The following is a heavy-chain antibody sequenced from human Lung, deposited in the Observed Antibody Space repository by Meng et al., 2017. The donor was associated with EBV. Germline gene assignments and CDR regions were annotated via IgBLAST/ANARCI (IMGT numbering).Heavy chain of an antibody. D-gene: IGHD2-21*02. V-gene: IGHV3-23*01. J-gene: IGHJ4*02. CDR2: VGGSGDTT. CDR1: GFNLTNCA. Sequence: VQFLESGGGSVQPGGSLRLSCSASGFNLTNCAMNWVRQAPGKGLEWVSSVGGSGDTTYYADSVKGRFTVSRDDSKNTIFLEMDSLRGEDMALYFCARGLFGSDWYKGGDHWGQGILVTVSS. CDR3: ARGLFGSDWYKGGDH.